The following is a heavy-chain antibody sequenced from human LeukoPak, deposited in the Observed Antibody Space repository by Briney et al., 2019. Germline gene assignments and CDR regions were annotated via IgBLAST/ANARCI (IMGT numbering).Heavy chain of an antibody. CDR3: ARDPATGATQFYGGKSSYYYGMDV. V-gene: IGHV3-66*01. Sequence: GGSLRLSCAASGFTVSSNYMSWVRQAPGKGLECVSIIYSGGSTYYSDSVKGRFTISRDNSKNTVFLQMMSLRDEDTAVYYCARDPATGATQFYGGKSSYYYGMDVWGQGPAVSVSS. D-gene: IGHD1-1*01. CDR1: GFTVSSNY. J-gene: IGHJ6*02. CDR2: IYSGGST.